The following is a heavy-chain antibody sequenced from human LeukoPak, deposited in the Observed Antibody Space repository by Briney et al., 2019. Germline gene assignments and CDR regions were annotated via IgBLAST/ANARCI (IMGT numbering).Heavy chain of an antibody. CDR3: ASWGRLRAAGIYYGMVV. J-gene: IGHJ6*02. D-gene: IGHD6-13*01. Sequence: PSETLSVTCTVSGGSLSSGSYYCSWIRQPAGKGLEWIGRIYTSGSTNYNPSLKSRVTISVDTSKNQFSLKLSSVTAADTAVYYCASWGRLRAAGIYYGMVVWGQGTTVTISS. CDR1: GGSLSSGSYY. V-gene: IGHV4-61*02. CDR2: IYTSGST.